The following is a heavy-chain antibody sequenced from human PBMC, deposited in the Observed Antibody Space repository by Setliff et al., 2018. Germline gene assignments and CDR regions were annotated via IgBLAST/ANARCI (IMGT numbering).Heavy chain of an antibody. J-gene: IGHJ4*02. CDR3: ARTLLLSPYYFDY. CDR2: IYTSGST. Sequence: PSETLSLTCTVSDGSISSGSYYWSWIRQSAGKGLEWIGRIYTSGSTNYNPSLKSRVTISVDTSKNQFSLKLSSVTAADTAVYYCARTLLLSPYYFDYWGQGTLVTVSS. CDR1: DGSISSGSYY. D-gene: IGHD2-21*01. V-gene: IGHV4-61*02.